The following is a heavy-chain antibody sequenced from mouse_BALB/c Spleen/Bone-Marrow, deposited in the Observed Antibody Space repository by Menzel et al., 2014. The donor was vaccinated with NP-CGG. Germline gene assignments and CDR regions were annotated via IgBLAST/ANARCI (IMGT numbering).Heavy chain of an antibody. D-gene: IGHD1-1*01. J-gene: IGHJ3*01. Sequence: QVQLQQSGGEVVKPGTSVKLSCKTSGFTFSNSYISWLKLKPGQSLEWIAWIIGGTGGTTCNQKFTGKAQLTVDTSSNTAYIQLSSLTTEDSAIYYCARPLYGSSFAWFAYWGQGTLVTVSA. CDR3: ARPLYGSSFAWFAY. CDR1: GFTFSNSY. CDR2: IIGGTGGT. V-gene: IGHV1-54*02.